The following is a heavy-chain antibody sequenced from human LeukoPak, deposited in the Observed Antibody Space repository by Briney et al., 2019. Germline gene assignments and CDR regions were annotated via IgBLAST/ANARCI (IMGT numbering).Heavy chain of an antibody. V-gene: IGHV3-23*01. Sequence: PGGSLRLSCAASGFTFSSYAMSWVRQAPGKGLEWVSAISGSGGSTYYADSVKGRFTISRDNSKNTRYLQMNSLRAEETAVYYCAKEAGGYGCNRNDPWGQGTLVTVSS. CDR3: AKEAGGYGCNRNDP. CDR2: ISGSGGST. J-gene: IGHJ5*02. CDR1: GFTFSSYA. D-gene: IGHD4-23*01.